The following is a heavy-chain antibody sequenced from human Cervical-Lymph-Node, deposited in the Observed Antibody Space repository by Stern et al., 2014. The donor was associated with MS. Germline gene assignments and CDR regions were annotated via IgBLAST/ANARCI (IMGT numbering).Heavy chain of an antibody. CDR3: AKGSRRLVGTTFAAFDI. CDR2: INPNSGGT. D-gene: IGHD1-26*01. J-gene: IGHJ3*02. Sequence: VQLVESGAEVKKPGASVKVSCKASGYTFNNYYIHWVRQAPGQGLEWMGRINPNSGGTNYAQKFQGRVPRTRDTSISTSYMDLSGLKSDDTAVYYCAKGSRRLVGTTFAAFDIWGQGTMVTVSS. V-gene: IGHV1-2*06. CDR1: GYTFNNYY.